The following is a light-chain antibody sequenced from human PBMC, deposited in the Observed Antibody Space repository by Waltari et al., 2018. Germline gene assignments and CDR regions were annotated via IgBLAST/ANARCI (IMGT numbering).Light chain of an antibody. CDR3: AAWDDRLTGRL. J-gene: IGLJ2*01. CDR1: SSNIGGSSY. CDR2: MND. Sequence: QSVLTQPPSASGTPGQRVTISCSGSSSNIGGSSYVYWYQQLPGTAPTLLIYMNDRRPSGVPDRFSGSKSGSLASLAISGLRPEDEADYYCAAWDDRLTGRLFGGGTKVTVL. V-gene: IGLV1-47*01.